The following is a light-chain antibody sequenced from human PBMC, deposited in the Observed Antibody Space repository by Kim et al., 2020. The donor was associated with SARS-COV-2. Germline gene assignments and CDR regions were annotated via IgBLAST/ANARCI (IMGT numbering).Light chain of an antibody. J-gene: IGLJ3*02. CDR2: DVS. Sequence: QSALTQPRSVSGSPGQSVTISCTGTSSDVGNYNYVSWYQQHPGKAPKVMIYDVSKRPSGVPDRFSGSKSGNTASLTISGLQAEDEADYYCCSYAGIYSFVFGGGTQLTVL. CDR3: CSYAGIYSFV. CDR1: SSDVGNYNY. V-gene: IGLV2-11*01.